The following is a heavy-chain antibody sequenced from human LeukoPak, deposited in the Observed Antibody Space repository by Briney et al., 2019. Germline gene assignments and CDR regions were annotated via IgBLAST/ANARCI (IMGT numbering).Heavy chain of an antibody. D-gene: IGHD3-3*01. CDR2: IYADGSGT. V-gene: IGHV3-74*01. CDR3: ARDERFLEWLYYYYGMDV. J-gene: IGHJ6*02. Sequence: GGSLRLSCAASGFSFSSYSMHWVRQAPGKGLVWVSRIYADGSGTSYADSVKGRFIISRDNAKNTLYVQMNSLRAEDTAVYYCARDERFLEWLYYYYGMDVWGQGTTVTVSS. CDR1: GFSFSSYS.